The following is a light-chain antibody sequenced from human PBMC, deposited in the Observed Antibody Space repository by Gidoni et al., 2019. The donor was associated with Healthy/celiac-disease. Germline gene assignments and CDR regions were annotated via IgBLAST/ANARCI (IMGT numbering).Light chain of an antibody. V-gene: IGKV4-1*01. CDR1: QSVLYSSNNKNY. CDR2: WAS. J-gene: IGKJ2*01. CDR3: QQYYSTPPMYT. Sequence: DIVMTQSPDSLAVSLGERATINCKSSQSVLYSSNNKNYLAWYQQKPGQPPKLLIYWASTRESGVPDRFSGSGSGTDFTLTISSLQAEDVAVYYCQQYYSTPPMYTFGQGTKLKIK.